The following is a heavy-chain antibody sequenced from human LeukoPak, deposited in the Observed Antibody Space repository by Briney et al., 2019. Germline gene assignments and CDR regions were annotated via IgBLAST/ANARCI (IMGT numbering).Heavy chain of an antibody. CDR2: INHSGST. CDR3: ARTDGNSEG. Sequence: SETLSLTCAVYGGSFSGYYWSWIRQPPGKGLEWTGEINHSGSTNYNPSLKSRVTISVDTSKNQFSLKLSSVTAADTAVYYCARTDGNSEGWGQGTLVTVSS. J-gene: IGHJ4*02. CDR1: GGSFSGYY. D-gene: IGHD4-23*01. V-gene: IGHV4-34*01.